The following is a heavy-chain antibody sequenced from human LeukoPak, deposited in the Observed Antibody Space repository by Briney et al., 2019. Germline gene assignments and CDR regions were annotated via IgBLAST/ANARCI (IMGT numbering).Heavy chain of an antibody. CDR3: ARDDTVVVGATWDAFDI. CDR2: IYTSGST. V-gene: IGHV4-4*07. D-gene: IGHD1-26*01. CDR1: GGSISSYY. Sequence: SETLSLTCTVSGGSISSYYWSWIRQPAGKGLEWIGRIYTSGSTNYSPSLKSRVTMSVDTSKNQFSLKLSSVTAADTAVDYCARDDTVVVGATWDAFDIWGQGTMVTVSS. J-gene: IGHJ3*02.